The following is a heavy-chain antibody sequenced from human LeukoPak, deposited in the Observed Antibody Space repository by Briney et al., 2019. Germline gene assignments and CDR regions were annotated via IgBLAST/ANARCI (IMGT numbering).Heavy chain of an antibody. V-gene: IGHV4-4*02. J-gene: IGHJ6*02. CDR2: IYHSGST. D-gene: IGHD2-15*01. Sequence: SETLSLTCAVSGGSISSNNWWSWVRQPPGKGLEWIGEIYHSGSTNYNPSLKSRVTISVDKSKNQFSLKVTSVTAADTAVYYCARGPVVVAATPYYYYGIDVWGQGTTVTVSS. CDR3: ARGPVVVAATPYYYYGIDV. CDR1: GGSISSNNW.